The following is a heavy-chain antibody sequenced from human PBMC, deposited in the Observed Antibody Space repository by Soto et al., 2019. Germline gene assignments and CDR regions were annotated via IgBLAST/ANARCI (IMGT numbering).Heavy chain of an antibody. CDR1: GYTFTSYA. CDR3: ARASVVYSNYAI. D-gene: IGHD4-4*01. J-gene: IGHJ4*02. Sequence: QVQLVQSGAEVKKPGASVKVSCKASGYTFTSYAVHWVRQAPGQRLEWMGRINAGNGNTDYSQKFQGRVTIIRDTSASTVYMEMSSVISEETAVYYCARASVVYSNYAIWGQGTLVTVSS. V-gene: IGHV1-3*01. CDR2: INAGNGNT.